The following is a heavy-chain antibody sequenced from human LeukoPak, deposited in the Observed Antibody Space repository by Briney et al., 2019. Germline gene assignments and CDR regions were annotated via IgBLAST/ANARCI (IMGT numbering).Heavy chain of an antibody. Sequence: ASVKVSCKASGYTFTVYFIHWVRQAPGQGLEWMGWINPNSGGTNYAQKFQGWVTMTRDTSISTAYMELSRLRSDDTAVYYCARGGITGTTRGPTRLNDAFDIWGQGTMVTVSS. V-gene: IGHV1-2*04. D-gene: IGHD1-20*01. CDR1: GYTFTVYF. CDR3: ARGGITGTTRGPTRLNDAFDI. CDR2: INPNSGGT. J-gene: IGHJ3*02.